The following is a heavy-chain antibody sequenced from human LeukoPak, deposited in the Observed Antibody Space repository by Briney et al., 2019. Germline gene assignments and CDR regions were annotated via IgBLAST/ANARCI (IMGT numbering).Heavy chain of an antibody. CDR1: GYSISSGYY. V-gene: IGHV4-38-2*02. CDR3: ARVTYHYDSSGYYYLQSGAFDI. CDR2: IYHSGST. Sequence: PSETLPLTCTVSGYSISSGYYWGWIRQPPGKGLEWIGTIYHSGSTYYNPSLKSRVTISLDTSKNQFSLKLSSVTAADTAVYYCARVTYHYDSSGYYYLQSGAFDIWGQGTMVTVSS. D-gene: IGHD3-22*01. J-gene: IGHJ3*02.